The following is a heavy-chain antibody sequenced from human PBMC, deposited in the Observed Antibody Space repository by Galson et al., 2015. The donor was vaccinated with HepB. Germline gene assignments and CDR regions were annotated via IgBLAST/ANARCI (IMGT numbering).Heavy chain of an antibody. CDR3: ARGSIAAAGNYGMDV. CDR1: GYSFTSYW. D-gene: IGHD6-13*01. Sequence: QSGAEVKKPGESLRISCKGSGYSFTSYWISWVRQMPGKGLEWMGRIDPSDSYTNYSPSFQGHVTISADKSISTAYLQWSSLKASDPAMYYCARGSIAAAGNYGMDVWGQGTTVTVSS. V-gene: IGHV5-10-1*01. CDR2: IDPSDSYT. J-gene: IGHJ6*02.